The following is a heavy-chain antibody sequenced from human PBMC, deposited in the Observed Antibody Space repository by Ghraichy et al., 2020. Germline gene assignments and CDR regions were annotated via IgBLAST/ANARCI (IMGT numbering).Heavy chain of an antibody. CDR2: IYHSGSN. CDR1: GGSISSSNW. CDR3: ALLSPYDSSGYNLLGDFDY. V-gene: IGHV4-4*02. J-gene: IGHJ4*02. Sequence: SETLSLTCAVSGGSISSSNWWSWVRQPPGKGLEWIGEIYHSGSNNYNPSLKSRVTISVDKSKNQFSLKLSSVTAADTAVYYCALLSPYDSSGYNLLGDFDYWGQGTLVTVSS. D-gene: IGHD3-22*01.